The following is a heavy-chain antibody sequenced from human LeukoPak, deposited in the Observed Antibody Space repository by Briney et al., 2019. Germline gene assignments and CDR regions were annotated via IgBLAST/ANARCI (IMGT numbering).Heavy chain of an antibody. V-gene: IGHV3-11*01. CDR1: GFTFSSYA. CDR3: ATTGLLGDIP. CDR2: ISKNGKTI. D-gene: IGHD2-21*01. Sequence: GGSLRLSCAASGFTFSSYAMSWIRQAPGKGLEWLSYISKNGKTIYYADSVKGRFTISRDNARKSVYLQMNSLRAEDTAVYYCATTGLLGDIPWGQGTLVTVSS. J-gene: IGHJ5*02.